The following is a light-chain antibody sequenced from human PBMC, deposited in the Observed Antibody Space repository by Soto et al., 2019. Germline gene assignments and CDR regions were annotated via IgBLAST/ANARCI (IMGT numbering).Light chain of an antibody. J-gene: IGKJ5*01. CDR1: QSVSSN. CDR3: QQYNNWLWIT. Sequence: EIVMTQSPATLSVSPGERATLSCRASQSVSSNLAWYQQKPGQAPRLLIYGASTRATGIPARFSGSGSGTEFTLTISSLQSEDLAVYYCQQYNNWLWITFGPGTRLEIK. V-gene: IGKV3-15*01. CDR2: GAS.